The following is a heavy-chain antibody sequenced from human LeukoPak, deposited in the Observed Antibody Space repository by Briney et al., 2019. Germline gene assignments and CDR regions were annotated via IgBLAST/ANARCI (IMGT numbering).Heavy chain of an antibody. Sequence: GGSLRLSCAASGFTFSNFAMSWVRQAPGKGLEWVSAISNNGGYTYYADSVQGRFTISRDNSKSTLCLQMNSLRAEDTAVYYCAKQLGYCSDGSCYFPYWGQGTLVTVSS. J-gene: IGHJ4*02. CDR2: ISNNGGYT. D-gene: IGHD2-15*01. CDR1: GFTFSNFA. CDR3: AKQLGYCSDGSCYFPY. V-gene: IGHV3-23*01.